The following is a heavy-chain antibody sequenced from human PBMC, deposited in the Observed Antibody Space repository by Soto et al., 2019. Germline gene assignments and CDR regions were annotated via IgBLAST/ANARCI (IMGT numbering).Heavy chain of an antibody. D-gene: IGHD3-10*01. CDR1: GGSISSGGYY. CDR3: ARESRSYYGSGSPLDY. CDR2: IYYSGST. J-gene: IGHJ4*02. V-gene: IGHV4-31*03. Sequence: QVQLQESGPGLVKPSQTLSLTCTVSGGSISSGGYYWSWIRQRPGKGLEWIGYIYYSGSTYYNPSLKSRVTISVDTSKNQFSLKLSSVTAADTAVYYCARESRSYYGSGSPLDYWGQGTLVTVSS.